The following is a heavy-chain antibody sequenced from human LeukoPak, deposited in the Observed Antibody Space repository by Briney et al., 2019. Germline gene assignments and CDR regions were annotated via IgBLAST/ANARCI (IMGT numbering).Heavy chain of an antibody. Sequence: QPGESLRLSCAASGFTFHDYAMHWVRQVPGKGLEWVSGITWNSGSVLYADSVRGRFTISRDNAKNSLYLQMNSLRPEDMAFYYCAKGLGVASLIVDALDMWGQGTMVTV. J-gene: IGHJ3*02. D-gene: IGHD3/OR15-3a*01. V-gene: IGHV3-9*03. CDR2: ITWNSGSV. CDR1: GFTFHDYA. CDR3: AKGLGVASLIVDALDM.